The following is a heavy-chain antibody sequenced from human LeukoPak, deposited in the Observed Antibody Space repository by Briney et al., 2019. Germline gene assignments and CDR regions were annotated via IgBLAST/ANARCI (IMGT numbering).Heavy chain of an antibody. D-gene: IGHD6-13*01. Sequence: GGSLRLSCAASGFTFSSYSMNWVRQAPGKGLEWVSYISSSSSTIYYADSVKGRFTISRDNAKNSLYLQMNSLRDGDTAVYYCARDRRYSSSWYTYYYYGMDVWGQGTTVTVSS. CDR1: GFTFSSYS. CDR3: ARDRRYSSSWYTYYYYGMDV. J-gene: IGHJ6*02. V-gene: IGHV3-48*02. CDR2: ISSSSSTI.